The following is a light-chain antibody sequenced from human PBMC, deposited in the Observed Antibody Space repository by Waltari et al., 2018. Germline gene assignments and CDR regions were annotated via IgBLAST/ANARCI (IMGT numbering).Light chain of an antibody. J-gene: IGLJ2*01. V-gene: IGLV4-69*01. CDR1: SGHSDYA. CDR3: QTWDTATHVI. Sequence: QVVLTQSPSASASLGASVKLTCTLSSGHSDYAIAWHQQQPEKGPRYFMNVNSGGSHIKGDGIPDRFSCSSSGAERYLTISSLQSEDEADYYCQTWDTATHVIFAGGTKLTVL. CDR2: VNSGGSH.